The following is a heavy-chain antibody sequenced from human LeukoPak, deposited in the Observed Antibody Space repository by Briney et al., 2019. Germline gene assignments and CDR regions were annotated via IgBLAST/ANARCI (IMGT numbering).Heavy chain of an antibody. D-gene: IGHD3-3*01. V-gene: IGHV3-30*02. J-gene: IGHJ4*02. CDR1: GFTFSSYG. Sequence: GGSLRLSCAASGFTFSSYGMHWVRQAPGKGLEWVAFIRYDGSNKYYADSVKGRFTISRDNSKNTLYLQMNSLRAEDTAVYYCAKALDPPVPSHYDFWSGYYTAGFDYWGQGTLVTVSS. CDR3: AKALDPPVPSHYDFWSGYYTAGFDY. CDR2: IRYDGSNK.